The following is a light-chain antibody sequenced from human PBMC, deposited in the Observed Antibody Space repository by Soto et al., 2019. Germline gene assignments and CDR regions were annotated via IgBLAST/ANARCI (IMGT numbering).Light chain of an antibody. J-gene: IGKJ5*01. Sequence: DIQLTQSPSFLSASVGDRVTITCRASQGISSYLAWYQQKPGKVPKLLIYAASTLQSGVPSRFSGSGSGTEFTLTISSLQPEDFATYYCQQLNSYPLTFGQGRRLEIK. CDR2: AAS. V-gene: IGKV1-9*01. CDR1: QGISSY. CDR3: QQLNSYPLT.